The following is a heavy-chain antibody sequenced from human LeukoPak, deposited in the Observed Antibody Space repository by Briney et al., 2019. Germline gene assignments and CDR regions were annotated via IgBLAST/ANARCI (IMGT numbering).Heavy chain of an antibody. Sequence: PSETLSLTCTVSGGSISSSSYYWGWIRQPPGKGLEWIGSIYYSGSTYYNPSLKSRVTISVDRSKNQFSLKLSSVTAADTAVYYCARQGYDTYLGNHDAFDIWGQGTMVTVSS. CDR2: IYYSGST. J-gene: IGHJ3*02. CDR1: GGSISSSSYY. V-gene: IGHV4-39*07. CDR3: ARQGYDTYLGNHDAFDI. D-gene: IGHD3-9*01.